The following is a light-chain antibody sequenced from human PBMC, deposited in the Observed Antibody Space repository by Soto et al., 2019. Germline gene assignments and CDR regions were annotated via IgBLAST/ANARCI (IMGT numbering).Light chain of an antibody. V-gene: IGLV2-14*01. Sequence: QSALTHPASVSGSPGQSITISCTGTSGDVGGYNYVSWYQQHPGKAPKVLIYEVSYRPSGVSNRFSASKSGNTASLTISGHQAEDEADYYCTSYTGSSTWVFGGGTKVTVL. CDR2: EVS. J-gene: IGLJ3*02. CDR3: TSYTGSSTWV. CDR1: SGDVGGYNY.